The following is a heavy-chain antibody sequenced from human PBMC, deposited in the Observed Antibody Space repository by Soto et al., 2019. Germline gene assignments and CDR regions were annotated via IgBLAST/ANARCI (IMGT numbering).Heavy chain of an antibody. CDR1: GDSISASS. V-gene: IGHV4-59*01. CDR3: AREGNLGRWLQPLDF. Sequence: PSETLSVTCTVSGDSISASSWSWVRQPPGKGLEWIGNIHYNGNTKYNPSLKSRVTMSVDTSKNQFSLKLISVTAADTAKYFCAREGNLGRWLQPLDFWGQGTLVTVSS. CDR2: IHYNGNT. J-gene: IGHJ4*02. D-gene: IGHD5-12*01.